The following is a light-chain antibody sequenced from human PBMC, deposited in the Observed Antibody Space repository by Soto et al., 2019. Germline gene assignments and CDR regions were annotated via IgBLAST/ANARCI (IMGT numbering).Light chain of an antibody. J-gene: IGKJ2*01. V-gene: IGKV3-20*01. CDR3: QQYGSSPPYT. Sequence: EIVLTQSPGTLSLSPGERATLSCRASLSVSSSYLAWYQQKSGQAPRLLIYGASSRATGIPDRFSGSGSGTDFTLTISRLEPEDFAVYYCQQYGSSPPYTFGQGTKLEIK. CDR2: GAS. CDR1: LSVSSSY.